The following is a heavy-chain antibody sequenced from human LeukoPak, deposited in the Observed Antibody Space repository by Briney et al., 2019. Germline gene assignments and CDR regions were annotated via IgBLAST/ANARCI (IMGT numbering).Heavy chain of an antibody. CDR2: VYNTGDT. CDR1: GVSISSTSYY. J-gene: IGHJ5*02. V-gene: IGHV4-39*01. CDR3: ARRRGSWFDP. D-gene: IGHD1-26*01. Sequence: SETLSLTCTVSGVSISSTSYYWGWTRQPPGKGLEWIASVYNTGDTQHNPSLQSRVTISVDTSKNQFSLKLKSVTAADTAVYYCARRRGSWFDPWGQGTLVTVSS.